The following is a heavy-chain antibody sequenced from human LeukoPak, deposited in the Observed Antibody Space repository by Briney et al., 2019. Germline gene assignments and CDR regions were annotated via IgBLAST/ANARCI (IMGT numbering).Heavy chain of an antibody. CDR1: GGSISSGDYF. Sequence: SQTLSLTCTVSGGSISSGDYFWSWIRQPPGKGLEWIGYIFYSGSAYYNPSLRSRVTISVDTSKNQFSLRLSLVTAADTAVYYCARGELGYCSSTSCYADRYRSFDLWGRGTLVTVSS. CDR2: IFYSGSA. CDR3: ARGELGYCSSTSCYADRYRSFDL. D-gene: IGHD2-2*01. V-gene: IGHV4-30-4*01. J-gene: IGHJ2*01.